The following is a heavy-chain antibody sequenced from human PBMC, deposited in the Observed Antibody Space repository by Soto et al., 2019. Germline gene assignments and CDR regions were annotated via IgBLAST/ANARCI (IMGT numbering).Heavy chain of an antibody. CDR3: AREALNGLGYYYDSSGYYYFDY. J-gene: IGHJ4*02. D-gene: IGHD3-22*01. V-gene: IGHV1-46*03. CDR1: GYTFTSYY. CDR2: INPSGGST. Sequence: ASVKVSCKASGYTFTSYYMHWVRQAPGQGLEWMGIINPSGGSTSYAQKFQGRVTMTRDTSTSTVYMELSSLRSEDTAVYYCAREALNGLGYYYDSSGYYYFDYRGQGTLVTVSS.